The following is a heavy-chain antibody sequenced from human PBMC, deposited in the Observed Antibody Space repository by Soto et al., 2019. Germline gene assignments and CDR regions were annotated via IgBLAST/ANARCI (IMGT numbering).Heavy chain of an antibody. CDR1: GGTFRSYG. CDR2: IIPIFGIA. CDR3: ARGVHHDRSGYYYFY. D-gene: IGHD3-22*01. J-gene: IGHJ4*02. V-gene: IGHV1-69*01. Sequence: QVQLVQSGAEVKKPVSSVKVSCKASGGTFRSYGIDWVRQAPGQGLEWMGGIIPIFGIANYAQKIQGRVTMTADESTSTAYMELRSLRSEDTAVYYCARGVHHDRSGYYYFYWGQGTLVTVSS.